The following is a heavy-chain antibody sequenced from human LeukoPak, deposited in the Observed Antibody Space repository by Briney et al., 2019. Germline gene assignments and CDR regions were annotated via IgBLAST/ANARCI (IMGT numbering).Heavy chain of an antibody. CDR2: IKEDESDE. CDR3: ARDYGQLGNWFGP. Sequence: GGSLRLSCEASGFTFSSYWMSWVRQAPGKGLEWVAHIKEDESDEYYVDSVRGRFTASRDNAKNTLYLQMNSLRVEDTAVYFCARDYGQLGNWFGPWGQGTLVTVSS. V-gene: IGHV3-7*01. J-gene: IGHJ5*02. CDR1: GFTFSSYW. D-gene: IGHD6-6*01.